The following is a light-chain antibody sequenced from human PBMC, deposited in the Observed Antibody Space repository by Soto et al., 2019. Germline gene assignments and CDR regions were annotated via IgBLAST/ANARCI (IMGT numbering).Light chain of an antibody. V-gene: IGLV2-8*01. CDR3: CSYAGINTLI. Sequence: QSVLTQPPSASGSPGQSVTISCTGTSSDVGIFNYVSWYQQHPDQAPKLLIFEVNKRPSGVPDRFSASKSGNTASLTVSGLQDEDEADYYCCSYAGINTLIFGGGTKLTVL. CDR2: EVN. CDR1: SSDVGIFNY. J-gene: IGLJ2*01.